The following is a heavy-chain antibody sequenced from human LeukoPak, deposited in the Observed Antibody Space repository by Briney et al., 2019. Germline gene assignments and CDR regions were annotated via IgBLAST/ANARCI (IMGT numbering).Heavy chain of an antibody. CDR1: GYSFTSYW. Sequence: GESLKISCNGSGYSFTSYWISWVRQMPGEGLEWMGRIDPSDSYTNYSPSFQGHVTISADKSISTAYLQWSSLKASDTAMYYCARQGAAVAGTDYWGQGTLVTVSS. J-gene: IGHJ4*02. CDR3: ARQGAAVAGTDY. D-gene: IGHD6-19*01. CDR2: IDPSDSYT. V-gene: IGHV5-10-1*01.